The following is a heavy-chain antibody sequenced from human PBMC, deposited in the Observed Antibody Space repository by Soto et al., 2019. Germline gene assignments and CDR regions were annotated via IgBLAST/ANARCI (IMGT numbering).Heavy chain of an antibody. CDR2: ISAYNGNT. V-gene: IGHV1-18*01. D-gene: IGHD4-17*01. CDR3: ARERNYGDHHYYFDS. Sequence: ASVKVSCKASGYTFTSYGISWVRQAPGQGLEWMGWISAYNGNTNYAQKLQGRVTMTTDTSTSTAYMELRSLRSDDTAVYYCARERNYGDHHYYFDSWGQGTLVTVSS. CDR1: GYTFTSYG. J-gene: IGHJ4*02.